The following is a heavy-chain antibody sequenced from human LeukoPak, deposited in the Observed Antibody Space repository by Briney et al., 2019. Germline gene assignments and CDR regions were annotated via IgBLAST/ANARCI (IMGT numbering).Heavy chain of an antibody. Sequence: GGSLRLSCAASGFTFSSYEMNRVRQAPGKGLEWVSYISSSGSTIYYADSVKGRFTISRDNAKNSLYLQMNSLRAEDTAVYYCARDPYYDILTGLPPYYYYGMDVWGKGTTVTVSS. CDR3: ARDPYYDILTGLPPYYYYGMDV. V-gene: IGHV3-48*03. CDR1: GFTFSSYE. CDR2: ISSSGSTI. J-gene: IGHJ6*04. D-gene: IGHD3-9*01.